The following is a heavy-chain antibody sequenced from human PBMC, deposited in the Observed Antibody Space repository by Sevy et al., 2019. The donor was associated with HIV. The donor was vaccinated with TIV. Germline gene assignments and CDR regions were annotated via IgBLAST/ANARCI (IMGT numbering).Heavy chain of an antibody. Sequence: GGSLRLSCTASGFTFTGYAMNWVRQSPGKGLEWVAFFKRKADGGTLDHAASVKGRFTISRYDSKNIAYLQMTDLKTEDTGVYYGTRWKGAGSVCDYWGQGALVTVSS. CDR2: FKRKADGGTL. V-gene: IGHV3-49*04. J-gene: IGHJ4*02. CDR1: GFTFTGYA. CDR3: TRWKGAGSVCDY. D-gene: IGHD1-26*01.